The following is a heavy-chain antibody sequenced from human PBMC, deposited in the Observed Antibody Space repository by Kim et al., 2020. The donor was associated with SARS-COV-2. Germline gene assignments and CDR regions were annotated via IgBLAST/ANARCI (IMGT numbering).Heavy chain of an antibody. CDR2: ISSSSSYI. V-gene: IGHV3-21*01. Sequence: GGSLRLSCAASGFTFSSYSMNWVRQAPGKGLEWVSSISSSSSYIYYADSVKGRFTISRDNPKNSLYLQMNSLRAEDTAVYYCARDYYGSGSYFYYYYGMDVRGQGTTVTVSS. D-gene: IGHD3-10*01. J-gene: IGHJ6*02. CDR3: ARDYYGSGSYFYYYYGMDV. CDR1: GFTFSSYS.